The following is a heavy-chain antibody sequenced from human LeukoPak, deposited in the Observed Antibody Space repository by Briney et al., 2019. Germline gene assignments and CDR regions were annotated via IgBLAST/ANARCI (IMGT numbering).Heavy chain of an antibody. CDR2: ISGSGGST. D-gene: IGHD3-22*01. CDR1: GFTFSSYA. Sequence: GGSLRLSCAASGFTFSSYAMSWVRQAPGKGLEWVSAISGSGGSTYYADSVKGRFTISRDNSKNTLYLQMNSLRAEDTAVYYCAKDLLFYYYDSSGYWDWFDPWGQGTLVTVSS. J-gene: IGHJ5*02. CDR3: AKDLLFYYYDSSGYWDWFDP. V-gene: IGHV3-23*01.